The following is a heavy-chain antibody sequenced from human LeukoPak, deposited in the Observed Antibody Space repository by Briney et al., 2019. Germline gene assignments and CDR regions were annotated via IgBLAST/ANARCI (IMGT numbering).Heavy chain of an antibody. D-gene: IGHD2-2*01. V-gene: IGHV3-66*01. J-gene: IGHJ4*02. CDR3: AKDGRPKISAAPFDY. Sequence: GGSLRLSCTASGFVSSNYMSWVRQTPGKGLEWVSVIYSGGITYYADSVKGRFTVSRDNSKNTVYLEMNSLRAEDTAVYYCAKDGRPKISAAPFDYWGQGTLVTVSS. CDR1: GFVSSNY. CDR2: IYSGGIT.